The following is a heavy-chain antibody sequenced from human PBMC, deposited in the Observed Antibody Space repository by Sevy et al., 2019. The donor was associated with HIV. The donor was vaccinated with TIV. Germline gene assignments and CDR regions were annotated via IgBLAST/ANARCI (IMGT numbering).Heavy chain of an antibody. V-gene: IGHV4-30-2*01. D-gene: IGHD5-18*01. CDR1: GGSISSGGYS. CDR3: ARIVEDTAMVLEGYFDY. J-gene: IGHJ4*02. Sequence: SHTLSLTCAVSGGSISSGGYSWSWIRQPPGKGLEWIGYIYHSGSTYYNPSLKSRVTISVDRSKNQFSLKLSSVTAADTAVYYCARIVEDTAMVLEGYFDYWGQGTLVTVSS. CDR2: IYHSGST.